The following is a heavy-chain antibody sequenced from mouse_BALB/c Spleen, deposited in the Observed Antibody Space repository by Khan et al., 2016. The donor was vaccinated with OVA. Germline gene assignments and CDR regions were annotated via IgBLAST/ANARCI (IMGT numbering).Heavy chain of an antibody. Sequence: QVQLKESGPGLVQPSQSLSITCTVSGFSLTTYGVHWVRQSPGKGLEWLGVIWSGGSTDYNAAFISRLNISTDNSKSQAFFKMNSQEANDTAIYYCASNYDYDEGLAYWGQGTMVTVSA. CDR3: ASNYDYDEGLAY. D-gene: IGHD2-4*01. V-gene: IGHV2-2*02. CDR1: GFSLTTYG. CDR2: IWSGGST. J-gene: IGHJ3*01.